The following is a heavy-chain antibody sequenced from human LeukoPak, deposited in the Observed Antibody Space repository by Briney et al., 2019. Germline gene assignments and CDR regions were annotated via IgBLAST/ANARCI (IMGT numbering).Heavy chain of an antibody. CDR1: GFTFSSYA. CDR2: ISYDGSNK. V-gene: IGHV3-30-3*01. Sequence: GSLRLSCAASGFTFSSYAMHWVRPAPGKGLEWVAVISYDGSNKYYADSVKGRFTISRDNSKNTLYLQMNSLRAEDTAVYYCARDMFYYDSSGYLDYWGQGTLVTVSS. J-gene: IGHJ4*02. CDR3: ARDMFYYDSSGYLDY. D-gene: IGHD3-22*01.